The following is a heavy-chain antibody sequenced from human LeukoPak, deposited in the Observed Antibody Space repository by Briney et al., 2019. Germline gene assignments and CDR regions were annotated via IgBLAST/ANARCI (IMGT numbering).Heavy chain of an antibody. CDR3: AKTYYYDSSGYYSFPY. CDR2: ISSSGGNT. D-gene: IGHD3-22*01. J-gene: IGHJ4*02. Sequence: GGSLTLPCAASGFTFSTYAMTWVRQPPGKGLEWVSSISSSGGNTYYAYSMKGRFTISRDNSKNTLYLQLNSLRVEDTAEYYCAKTYYYDSSGYYSFPYWGQGTLVTVSS. CDR1: GFTFSTYA. V-gene: IGHV3-23*01.